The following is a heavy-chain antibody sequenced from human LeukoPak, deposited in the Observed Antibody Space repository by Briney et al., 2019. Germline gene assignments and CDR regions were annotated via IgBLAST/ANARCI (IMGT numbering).Heavy chain of an antibody. CDR1: GGSFSGYY. Sequence: PSETLSLTCAVYGGSFSGYYWSWIRQPPGKGLEWIGEINHSGSTNYNPSLKSRVTISVDTSKNQFSLKLSSVTAADTAVYYCARVGSNWFHPWGQGTLVTVSS. V-gene: IGHV4-34*01. D-gene: IGHD3-10*01. CDR2: INHSGST. J-gene: IGHJ5*02. CDR3: ARVGSNWFHP.